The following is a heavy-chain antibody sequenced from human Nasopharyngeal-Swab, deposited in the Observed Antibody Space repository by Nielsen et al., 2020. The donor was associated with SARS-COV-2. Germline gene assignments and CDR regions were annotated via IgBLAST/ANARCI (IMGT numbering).Heavy chain of an antibody. CDR3: AAPYCSSTSCSDAFDI. CDR2: IVVGSGNT. D-gene: IGHD2-2*01. Sequence: SVKVSCKASGFTFTSSAMQWVRQARGQRLEWIGWIVVGSGNTNYAQKFQERVTITRDMSTSTAYMELSSPRSEDTAVYYCAAPYCSSTSCSDAFDIWGQGTMVTVSS. CDR1: GFTFTSSA. V-gene: IGHV1-58*02. J-gene: IGHJ3*02.